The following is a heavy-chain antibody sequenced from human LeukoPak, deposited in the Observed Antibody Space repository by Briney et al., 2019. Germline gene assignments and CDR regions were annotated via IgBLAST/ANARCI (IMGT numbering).Heavy chain of an antibody. Sequence: ASVKVSCKASGYTFTSYGITWMREAPGQGLEWMGWISSYNGNTNYAQEFQGRVTMTTDTSTSTAYMELRSLRSDDTAVYYCARDSGFYYYDSSGFYPGAFDIWGQGTMVTVSS. CDR2: ISSYNGNT. CDR1: GYTFTSYG. D-gene: IGHD3-22*01. V-gene: IGHV1-18*01. J-gene: IGHJ3*02. CDR3: ARDSGFYYYDSSGFYPGAFDI.